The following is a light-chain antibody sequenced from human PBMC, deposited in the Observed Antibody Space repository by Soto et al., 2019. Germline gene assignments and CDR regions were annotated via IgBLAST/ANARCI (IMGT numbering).Light chain of an antibody. J-gene: IGLJ1*01. CDR2: GNN. V-gene: IGLV1-40*01. CDR3: QSYDSSLNGYV. CDR1: SSNIGAGND. Sequence: QSVLTQPPSVSGAPGQRVTISCTGSSSNIGAGNDVHWYQQLPETAPKLLLYGNNNRPSGVPDRFSASKSGTSTSLAITGLQAEDEADYYCQSYDSSLNGYVFGTGTKVTV.